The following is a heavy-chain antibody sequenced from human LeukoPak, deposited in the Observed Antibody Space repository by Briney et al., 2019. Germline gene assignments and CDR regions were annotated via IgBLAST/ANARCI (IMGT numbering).Heavy chain of an antibody. D-gene: IGHD2-2*01. Sequence: ASVKVSCKASGYSFVGYGITWVRQAPGQGLEWMGWFNPENGNTNYAQKLQGRVTMTTDTSTSTAYMELRSLRSDDTAVYYCARARIVVVPAAMRGWFDPWGQGTLVTVSS. V-gene: IGHV1-18*01. CDR1: GYSFVGYG. CDR2: FNPENGNT. J-gene: IGHJ5*02. CDR3: ARARIVVVPAAMRGWFDP.